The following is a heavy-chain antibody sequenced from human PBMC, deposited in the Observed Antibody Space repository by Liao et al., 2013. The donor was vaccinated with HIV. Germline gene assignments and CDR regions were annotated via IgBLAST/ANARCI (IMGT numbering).Heavy chain of an antibody. CDR1: GDSISSDDYS. Sequence: QVRLQESGPGLVKPSQTLSLTCFVSGDSISSDDYSWNWIRQPAGKGLEWIGRIYTSGSTNYNPSLKSRVTISIDTSKNQFSLKLSSVTAADTAVYYCARSMLLRPNWFDPWGQGTLVTVSS. J-gene: IGHJ5*02. CDR2: IYTSGST. CDR3: ARSMLLRPNWFDP. V-gene: IGHV4-61*02. D-gene: IGHD2-15*01.